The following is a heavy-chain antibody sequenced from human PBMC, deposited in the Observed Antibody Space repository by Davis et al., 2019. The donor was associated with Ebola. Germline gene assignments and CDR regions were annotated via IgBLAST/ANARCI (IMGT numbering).Heavy chain of an antibody. J-gene: IGHJ4*02. V-gene: IGHV1-8*01. CDR1: GYTFTSYD. CDR3: ASSAGIPVTTGY. CDR2: MNPNSGNT. Sequence: AASVKVSCKASGYTFTSYDINWVRQATGQGLEWMGWMNPNSGNTGYAQNFQGRVTMTRNTSISTAYMELSSLRSEDTAVYYCASSAGIPVTTGYWGQGTLVTVSS. D-gene: IGHD4-17*01.